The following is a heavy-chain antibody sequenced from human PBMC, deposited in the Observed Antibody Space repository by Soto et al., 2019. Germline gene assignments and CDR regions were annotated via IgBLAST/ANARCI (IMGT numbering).Heavy chain of an antibody. CDR2: IYYSGST. D-gene: IGHD3-22*01. V-gene: IGHV4-59*01. Sequence: SETLSLTCTVSGGSISSYYWSWIRQPPGKGLEWIGYIYYSGSTIYNPSLKSRVTISADTTKKQFSLKLRSVTAADTAVYYCARVGGGYYFDYWGQGTLVTVSS. J-gene: IGHJ4*02. CDR1: GGSISSYY. CDR3: ARVGGGYYFDY.